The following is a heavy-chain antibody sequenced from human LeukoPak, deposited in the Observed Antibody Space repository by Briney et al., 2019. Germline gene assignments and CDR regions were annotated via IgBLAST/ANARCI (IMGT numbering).Heavy chain of an antibody. D-gene: IGHD2-21*02. V-gene: IGHV3-66*02. J-gene: IGHJ4*02. CDR1: GFTVSSNY. Sequence: WRTLTLSCAASGFTVSSNYMSSVRQPPGKGLEWVSVIYSGGNTDYVDSVKGRFTISRDNSKNTLYLQMNSLRAEDTAVYFCARWYVVVAAFDYWGQGTLVTVSS. CDR2: IYSGGNT. CDR3: ARWYVVVAAFDY.